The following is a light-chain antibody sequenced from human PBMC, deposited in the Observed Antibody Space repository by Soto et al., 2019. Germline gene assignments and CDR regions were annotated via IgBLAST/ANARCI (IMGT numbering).Light chain of an antibody. CDR3: QTWGTGFWV. CDR2: INSDGSH. V-gene: IGLV4-69*01. CDR1: SGHSSNA. J-gene: IGLJ3*02. Sequence: QLVLTQSPSASASLGASVKLTCTLSSGHSSNAIVRHQQQPEKGPRYLMKINSDGSHSQGDGIPDRFSGSSSGAERYLTISSLQSEDEADYYCQTWGTGFWVFGGGTKLTVL.